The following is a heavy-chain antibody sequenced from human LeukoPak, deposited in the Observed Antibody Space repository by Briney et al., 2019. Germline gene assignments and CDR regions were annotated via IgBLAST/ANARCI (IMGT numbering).Heavy chain of an antibody. V-gene: IGHV3-73*01. J-gene: IGHJ4*02. Sequence: HTGRSLRLSCAASGFTFSGSAMHWVRQASGKGLEWVGRIRSKANSYATAYAASVKGRFTISRDDSKNTAYLQMNSLKTEDTAVYYCTRHDNDYGDYGDHYWGQGTLVTVSS. CDR3: TRHDNDYGDYGDHY. CDR2: IRSKANSYAT. CDR1: GFTFSGSA. D-gene: IGHD4-17*01.